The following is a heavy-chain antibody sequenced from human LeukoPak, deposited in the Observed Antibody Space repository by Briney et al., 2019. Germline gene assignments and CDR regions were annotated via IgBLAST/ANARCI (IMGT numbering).Heavy chain of an antibody. V-gene: IGHV4-59*01. CDR2: IYYSGST. CDR3: ASNGYDSSGYSYYFDY. D-gene: IGHD3-22*01. J-gene: IGHJ4*02. CDR1: GGSISSYY. Sequence: SETLSLTCTVSGGSISSYYWSWIRQPPGKGLEWIGYIYYSGSTNYNPSLKSRVTISVDTSKNQFSLKLSSVTAADTAVYYCASNGYDSSGYSYYFDYGGQGTLATVSS.